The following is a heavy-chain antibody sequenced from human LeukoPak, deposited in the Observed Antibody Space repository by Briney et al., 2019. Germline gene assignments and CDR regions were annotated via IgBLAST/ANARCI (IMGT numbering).Heavy chain of an antibody. D-gene: IGHD4-17*01. V-gene: IGHV1-18*01. J-gene: IGHJ4*02. Sequence: ASVKVSCKASGYTFTSYDISWVRQAPGQGLERMGWISDYNGNTNYAQKLQGRVTMTTDTATSTAYMELRSLRSDETAVYYCARDRGDYGDGYFDYWGQGTLVTVSS. CDR1: GYTFTSYD. CDR2: ISDYNGNT. CDR3: ARDRGDYGDGYFDY.